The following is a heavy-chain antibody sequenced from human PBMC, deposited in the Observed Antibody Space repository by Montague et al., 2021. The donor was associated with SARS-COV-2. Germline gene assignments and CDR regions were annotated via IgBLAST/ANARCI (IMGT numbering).Heavy chain of an antibody. V-gene: IGHV2-70*01. J-gene: IGHJ4*02. Sequence: PALVKTTQTLTLTCTFSGFSLSTSGMCVSWIRQPPGKALEWLALIDWXDDKFYSTSLKTRLTISKDTSKNQVVLTMTNMDPVDTATYYCARVRYFDTTFDYWGQGTLVTVSS. CDR2: IDWXDDK. CDR3: ARVRYFDTTFDY. CDR1: GFSLSTSGMC. D-gene: IGHD3-9*01.